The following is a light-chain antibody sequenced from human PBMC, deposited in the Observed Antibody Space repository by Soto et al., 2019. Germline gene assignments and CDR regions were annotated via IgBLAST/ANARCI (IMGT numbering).Light chain of an antibody. CDR2: SNN. V-gene: IGLV1-44*01. CDR3: EAWDGSLNFLL. Sequence: QSVLTQPPSASGTPGQRVTISCSGSSSNIGTNTENWYQHLPGSAPKLLIYSNNQRPSGVPDRLSGSKSGTSASLAISGLQPDDEADYYCEAWDGSLNFLLFGGVTTLTFL. CDR1: SSNIGTNT. J-gene: IGLJ2*01.